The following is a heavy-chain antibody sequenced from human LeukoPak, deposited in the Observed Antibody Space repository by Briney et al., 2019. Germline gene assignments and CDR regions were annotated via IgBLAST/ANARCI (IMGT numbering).Heavy chain of an antibody. CDR2: IKSKTDGGTT. Sequence: GGSLRLSCAASGFTVSSNYMSWVRQAPGKGLEWVGRIKSKTDGGTTDYAAPVKGRFTISRDDSKNTLYLQMNSLKTEDTAVYYCTAFHIAAAGPWYYYMDVWGKGTTVTVSS. D-gene: IGHD6-13*01. CDR1: GFTVSSNY. V-gene: IGHV3-15*01. CDR3: TAFHIAAAGPWYYYMDV. J-gene: IGHJ6*03.